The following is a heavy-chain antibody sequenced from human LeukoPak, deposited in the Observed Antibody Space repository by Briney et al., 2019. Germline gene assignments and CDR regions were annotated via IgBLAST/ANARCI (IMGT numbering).Heavy chain of an antibody. Sequence: ASVKVSCKVSGYTLTELSMHWVRQAPGKGLEWMGGFDPEDGETIYAQKFQGRVTMTEDTSTDTAYMELSSLRSEDTAVYYCATSPIGLLWFGEQDYWGQGTLVTVSP. CDR3: ATSPIGLLWFGEQDY. CDR2: FDPEDGET. D-gene: IGHD3-10*01. V-gene: IGHV1-24*01. CDR1: GYTLTELS. J-gene: IGHJ4*02.